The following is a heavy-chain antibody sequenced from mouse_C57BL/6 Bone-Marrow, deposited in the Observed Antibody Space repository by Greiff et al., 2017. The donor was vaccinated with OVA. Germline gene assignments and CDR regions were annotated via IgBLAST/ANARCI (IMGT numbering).Heavy chain of an antibody. CDR3: ARFSYYGNPYWYFDV. D-gene: IGHD2-10*01. V-gene: IGHV1-26*01. Sequence: VQLQQSGPELVKPGASVKISCKASGYTFTDYYMNWVKQSHGKSLEWIGDINPNNGGTSYNQKFKGKATLTVDKSSSTAYMELRSLTSEDSAVYYCARFSYYGNPYWYFDVWGTGTTVTVSS. CDR2: INPNNGGT. J-gene: IGHJ1*03. CDR1: GYTFTDYY.